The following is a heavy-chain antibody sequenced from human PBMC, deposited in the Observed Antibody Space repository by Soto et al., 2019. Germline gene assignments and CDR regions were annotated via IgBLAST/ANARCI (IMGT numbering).Heavy chain of an antibody. CDR2: ISYDGNNK. CDR3: ARLSPSIDY. CDR1: GFTFSTSD. V-gene: IGHV3-30-3*01. Sequence: PGGSLRLSCAASGFTFSTSDMHWVHQPPGKGLEWVAIISYDGNNKYYADSVKGRFTISRDNSKNTLFLQMNSLRTDDTAVYYCARLSPSIDYWGQGTLVTVSS. J-gene: IGHJ4*02.